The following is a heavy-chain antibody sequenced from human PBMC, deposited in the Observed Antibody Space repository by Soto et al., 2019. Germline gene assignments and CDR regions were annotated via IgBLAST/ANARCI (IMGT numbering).Heavy chain of an antibody. CDR2: ISYDGSNK. CDR1: GFTFSSYA. Sequence: QVQLVESGGGVVQPGRSLRLSCAASGFTFSSYAMHWVRQAPGKGLEWVAVISYDGSNKYYADSVKGRFTISRDNSKNTLYLQMNSLRAEDTAVYYCARGNRPFRRIQPWWWGQGTLVTVAS. V-gene: IGHV3-30-3*01. D-gene: IGHD5-18*01. J-gene: IGHJ4*02. CDR3: ARGNRPFRRIQPWW.